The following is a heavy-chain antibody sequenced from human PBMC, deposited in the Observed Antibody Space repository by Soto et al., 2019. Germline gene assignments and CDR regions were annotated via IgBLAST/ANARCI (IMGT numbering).Heavy chain of an antibody. D-gene: IGHD2-2*01. J-gene: IGHJ6*02. CDR1: GGSFSGYY. V-gene: IGHV4-34*01. Sequence: ASETLSLTCAVYGGSFSGYYWSWIRQPPGKGLEWIGEINHSGSTNYNPSLKSRVTISVDTSKNQFSLKLSSVTAADTAVYYCARSLVVPAALPRFYYYGMDVWGQGTTVTVSS. CDR2: INHSGST. CDR3: ARSLVVPAALPRFYYYGMDV.